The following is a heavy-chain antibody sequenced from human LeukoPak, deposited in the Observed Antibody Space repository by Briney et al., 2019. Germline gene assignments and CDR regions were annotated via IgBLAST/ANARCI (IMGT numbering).Heavy chain of an antibody. CDR1: GGTFSSYA. D-gene: IGHD2-8*01. V-gene: IGHV1-69*05. CDR3: ARGQGNGNLDY. CDR2: IIPIFGTA. J-gene: IGHJ4*02. Sequence: SVRVSCKASGGTFSSYAISWGRQAPGQGLEWMGGIIPIFGTANYAQKFQGRVTITTDESTSTAYMELSSLRSEDTAVYYCARGQGNGNLDYWGQGTLVTVSS.